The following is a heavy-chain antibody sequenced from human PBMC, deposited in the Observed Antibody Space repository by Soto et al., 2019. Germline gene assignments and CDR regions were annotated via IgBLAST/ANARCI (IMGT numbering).Heavy chain of an antibody. Sequence: QVQLQESGPGLVKPSGTLSLTCAVSGDSISNGDWWSWVRQPPGKGLEWIGAIHPSGDTNYNPSLXSXPXIXXDQFKNLFSLQLSSVTAADTAVYYCARQQFYYYSSGSLFDYWGQGTLVTVSS. V-gene: IGHV4-4*02. CDR3: ARQQFYYYSSGSLFDY. CDR1: GDSISNGDW. D-gene: IGHD3-22*01. CDR2: IHPSGDT. J-gene: IGHJ4*02.